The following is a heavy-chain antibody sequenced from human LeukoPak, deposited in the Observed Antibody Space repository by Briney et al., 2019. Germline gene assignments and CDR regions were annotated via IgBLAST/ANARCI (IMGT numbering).Heavy chain of an antibody. D-gene: IGHD6-13*01. Sequence: SETLSLTCTVSGGSISSSGFYWGWIRQPPGKGLEWIGSIHFSGRAYYNPSLKSRVTISVDTSKNHFSLRLTSVTAADTAVYYCARRGWDSSRHFDYWGQGTLVTVSS. CDR2: IHFSGRA. CDR3: ARRGWDSSRHFDY. CDR1: GGSISSSGFY. J-gene: IGHJ4*02. V-gene: IGHV4-39*02.